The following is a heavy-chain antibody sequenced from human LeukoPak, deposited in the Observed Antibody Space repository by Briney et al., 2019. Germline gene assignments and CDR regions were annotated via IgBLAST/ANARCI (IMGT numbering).Heavy chain of an antibody. CDR2: ISGSGGST. V-gene: IGHV3-23*01. CDR1: GYTFDTYG. D-gene: IGHD3-3*01. Sequence: GGSLRLSCAASGYTFDTYGMTWARQAPGKGLEWVSAISGSGGSTYYADSVKGRFTISRDNSKNTLYLQMNSLRAEDTAVYYCAKEKAIFGVVITPYFDYWGQGTLVTVSS. CDR3: AKEKAIFGVVITPYFDY. J-gene: IGHJ4*02.